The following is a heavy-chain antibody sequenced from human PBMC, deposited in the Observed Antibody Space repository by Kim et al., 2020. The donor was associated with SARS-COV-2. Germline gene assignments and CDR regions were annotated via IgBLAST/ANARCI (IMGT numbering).Heavy chain of an antibody. CDR2: FTAGSST. J-gene: IGHJ6*03. CDR1: GFTITNNY. Sequence: GGSLRLSCAASGFTITNNYMSWVRQAPGKGLEWLSVFTAGSSTFYADSVKGRFTIYRNIYENTLYFQMDSLRSEDTAVYYCARDAVVRVPNLYYDMVIWGQGSTVTVSS. CDR3: ARDAVVRVPNLYYDMVI. D-gene: IGHD3-10*01. V-gene: IGHV3-53*04.